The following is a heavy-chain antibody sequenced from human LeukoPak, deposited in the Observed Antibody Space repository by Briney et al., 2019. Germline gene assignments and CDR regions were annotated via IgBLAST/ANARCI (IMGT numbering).Heavy chain of an antibody. V-gene: IGHV3-48*03. J-gene: IGHJ4*02. CDR1: GFTFSSYG. Sequence: PGGSLRLSCAASGFTFSSYGVNWVRQAPGKGLEWVSYISSSGTTIYYADSVKGRFAISRDNAKDSLYLQMNSLRAEDAAAYYCASGSGNGRYFDYWGQGTLVTVSS. CDR2: ISSSGTTI. CDR3: ASGSGNGRYFDY. D-gene: IGHD6-25*01.